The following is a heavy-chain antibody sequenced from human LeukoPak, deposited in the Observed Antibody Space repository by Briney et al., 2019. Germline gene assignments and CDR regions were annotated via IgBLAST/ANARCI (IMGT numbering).Heavy chain of an antibody. CDR1: GFTFSSYA. J-gene: IGHJ4*02. Sequence: GRSLRLSCAASGFTFSSYAMHWVRQAPGKGLEGVAGISYDGRNKDYADSVKGRFIISSDNSKNTLSLQMDSLRAEDTAVYNCAREPYYYGSGSYSLDYWGQGTLVTVSS. D-gene: IGHD3-10*01. CDR3: AREPYYYGSGSYSLDY. CDR2: ISYDGRNK. V-gene: IGHV3-30*04.